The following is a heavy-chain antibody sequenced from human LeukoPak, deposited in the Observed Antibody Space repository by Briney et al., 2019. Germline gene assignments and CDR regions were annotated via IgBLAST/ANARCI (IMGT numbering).Heavy chain of an antibody. Sequence: GASVKVSCKVSGYTLTELSMHWVRQAPGKGLEWMGGFDPEDGETICAQKFQGRVTMTEDTSTDTAYMELSSLRSEDTAVYYCATFRVGYCSGGSCSSPYYYYGMDVWGQGTTVTVSS. V-gene: IGHV1-24*01. D-gene: IGHD2-15*01. J-gene: IGHJ6*02. CDR1: GYTLTELS. CDR3: ATFRVGYCSGGSCSSPYYYYGMDV. CDR2: FDPEDGET.